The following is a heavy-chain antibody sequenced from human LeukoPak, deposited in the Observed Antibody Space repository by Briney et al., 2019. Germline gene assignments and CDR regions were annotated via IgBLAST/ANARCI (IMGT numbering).Heavy chain of an antibody. J-gene: IGHJ4*02. Sequence: PGGSLRLSCAASGFTFSSYSMNWVRQAPGKGLEWVSGISWNSGSIGYADSVKGRFTISRDNAKNSLYLQMNSLRAEDTALYYCAKDSAADEPGYFDYWGQGTLVTVSS. CDR1: GFTFSSYS. V-gene: IGHV3-9*01. D-gene: IGHD6-13*01. CDR2: ISWNSGSI. CDR3: AKDSAADEPGYFDY.